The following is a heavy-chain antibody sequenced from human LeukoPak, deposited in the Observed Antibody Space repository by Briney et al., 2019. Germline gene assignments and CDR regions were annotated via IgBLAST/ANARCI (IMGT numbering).Heavy chain of an antibody. CDR2: VYPSGEK. J-gene: IGHJ4*02. Sequence: SETLSLTRSVPGSSVSSYYYSWIRQPAGEGLQWIGRVYPSGEKNYNPSLKSRVTMSLDTSKYQVSLKLTSVTAADTAVYFCARGIQGESFDYWGQGALVTVS. CDR1: GSSVSSYY. CDR3: ARGIQGESFDY. D-gene: IGHD3-16*01. V-gene: IGHV4-4*07.